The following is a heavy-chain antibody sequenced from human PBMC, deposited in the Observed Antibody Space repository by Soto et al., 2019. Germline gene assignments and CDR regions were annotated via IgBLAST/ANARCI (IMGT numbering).Heavy chain of an antibody. Sequence: SETLSLTCTVSGGSISSGVYYWSWIRQHPGKGLEWIGYIYYSGSTYYNPSLKSRVTISVDTSKNQFSLKLSSVTAADTAVYCCARGSYYDSSGYYGPWGQGTLVTVSS. J-gene: IGHJ5*02. V-gene: IGHV4-31*03. D-gene: IGHD3-22*01. CDR3: ARGSYYDSSGYYGP. CDR1: GGSISSGVYY. CDR2: IYYSGST.